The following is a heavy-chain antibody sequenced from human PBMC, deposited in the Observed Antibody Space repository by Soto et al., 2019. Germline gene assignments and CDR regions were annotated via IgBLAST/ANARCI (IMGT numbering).Heavy chain of an antibody. CDR1: NDSLSSHF. J-gene: IGHJ4*02. D-gene: IGHD2-8*01. V-gene: IGHV1-46*01. CDR2: INPGPNSA. Sequence: ASVKVSCKAPNDSLSSHFIHWVRQAPGEGLEWMGIINPGPNSASYSKEFQGRLTLTSDMPSRTVYMQLSNLRSDDTAVYYCARLNAPRIAYCTNGVCYTGLYYFDYWGQGTLVTVSS. CDR3: ARLNAPRIAYCTNGVCYTGLYYFDY.